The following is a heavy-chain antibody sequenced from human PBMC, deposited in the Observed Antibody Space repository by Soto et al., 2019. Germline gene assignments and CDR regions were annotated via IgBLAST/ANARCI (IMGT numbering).Heavy chain of an antibody. CDR1: GGTFSSYT. J-gene: IGHJ4*02. Sequence: GASVKVSCKASGGTFSSYTISWVRQAPGQGLEWMGRIIPILGIANYAQKFQGRVTITADKSTSTAYMELSSLRSEDTAVYYCARSPSEQWLQGVYFDYWGQGTLVTVSS. V-gene: IGHV1-69*02. CDR2: IIPILGIA. D-gene: IGHD6-19*01. CDR3: ARSPSEQWLQGVYFDY.